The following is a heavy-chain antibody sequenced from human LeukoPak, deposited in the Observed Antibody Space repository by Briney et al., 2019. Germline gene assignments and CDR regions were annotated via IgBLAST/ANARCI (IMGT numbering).Heavy chain of an antibody. J-gene: IGHJ4*02. CDR3: ASLTVTTSGGY. Sequence: SETLSLTCAVYGGSFSGYYWSWIRQPPGKGLEWIGEVNHSGSTNYNPSLKSRVTISVDTSKNQFSLNLISVTATDTAVYYCASLTVTTSGGYWGQGTLVTVSS. CDR1: GGSFSGYY. V-gene: IGHV4-34*01. D-gene: IGHD4-17*01. CDR2: VNHSGST.